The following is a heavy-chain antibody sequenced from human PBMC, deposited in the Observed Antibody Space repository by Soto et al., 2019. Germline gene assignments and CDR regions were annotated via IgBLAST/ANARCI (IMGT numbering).Heavy chain of an antibody. CDR2: IKKDGSKI. Sequence: EVQLVESGGDLVQPGGSQRLSCAASGFSFGSSWMTWVRQAPGKGLEWVANIKKDGSKINYLDSVRGRFTVSRDNAKKSLCLEMNSLRAEDPALYYCARDVCPGGSSLYLDAFEIWGQGTMVTVSS. V-gene: IGHV3-7*05. CDR3: ARDVCPGGSSLYLDAFEI. CDR1: GFSFGSSW. D-gene: IGHD6-13*01. J-gene: IGHJ3*02.